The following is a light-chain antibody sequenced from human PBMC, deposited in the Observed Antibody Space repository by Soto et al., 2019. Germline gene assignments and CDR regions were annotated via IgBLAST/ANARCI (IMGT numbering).Light chain of an antibody. V-gene: IGKV3-20*01. J-gene: IGKJ1*01. CDR1: QSVGSY. CDR2: DAS. Sequence: EIVVTQSPATLSLSPGERATLSCRTSQSVGSYLAWYQKKPGKAPRLLIYDASNRATGIPARFSGSGSGTDFTLTISRLEPEDFAVYYCQQYGSSPGTFGQGTKVEIK. CDR3: QQYGSSPGT.